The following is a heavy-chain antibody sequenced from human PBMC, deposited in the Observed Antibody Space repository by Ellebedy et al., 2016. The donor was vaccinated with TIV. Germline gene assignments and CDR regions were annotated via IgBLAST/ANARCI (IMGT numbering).Heavy chain of an antibody. CDR3: ARDLVSDKYYDFWSGYYRHYYYYYYMDV. CDR2: ISYDGSNK. CDR1: GFTFSSYA. D-gene: IGHD3-3*01. J-gene: IGHJ6*03. Sequence: GESLKISXAASGFTFSSYAMSWVRQAPGKGLEWVAVISYDGSNKYYADSVKGRFTISRDNSKNTLYLQMNSLRAEDTAVYYCARDLVSDKYYDFWSGYYRHYYYYYYMDVWGKGTTVTVSS. V-gene: IGHV3-30*03.